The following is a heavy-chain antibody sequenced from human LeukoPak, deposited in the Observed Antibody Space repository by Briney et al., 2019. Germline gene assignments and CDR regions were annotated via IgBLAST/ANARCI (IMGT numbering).Heavy chain of an antibody. CDR1: GFTFSSYA. Sequence: GGSLRLSCAASGFTFSSYAMHWVRQAPGKGLEWVAVISYDGSNKYYADSVKGRFTISRDNSKNTLYLQMNSLRAEDTAVYYCARDRWLVMYYFGYWGQGTLVTVSS. D-gene: IGHD6-19*01. CDR2: ISYDGSNK. J-gene: IGHJ4*02. V-gene: IGHV3-30*04. CDR3: ARDRWLVMYYFGY.